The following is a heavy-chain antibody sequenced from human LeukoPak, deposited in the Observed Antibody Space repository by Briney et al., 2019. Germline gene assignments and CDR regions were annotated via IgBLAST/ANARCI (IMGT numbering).Heavy chain of an antibody. CDR1: GFSFSTYS. J-gene: IGHJ4*02. D-gene: IGHD6-19*01. V-gene: IGHV3-21*01. Sequence: GGSLRLSCAASGFSFSTYSMNCVRQAPGKGLEWVSSISAASNYIYYADSVKGRLTISRDNAKNSLYLQMNSLRAEDTAVYYCAKVASDSSGWYHFDYWGQGTLVTVSS. CDR2: ISAASNYI. CDR3: AKVASDSSGWYHFDY.